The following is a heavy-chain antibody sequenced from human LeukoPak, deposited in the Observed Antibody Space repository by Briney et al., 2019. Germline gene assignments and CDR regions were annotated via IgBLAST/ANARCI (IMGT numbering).Heavy chain of an antibody. CDR3: ATLRGYDSSGYSD. Sequence: KPGGSLRLSCAASGFTFSSYSMNWVRQAPGKGLEWVSSISSSSSYIYYAGSVKGRFTISRDNAKNSLYLQMNSLRAEDTAVYYCATLRGYDSSGYSDWGQGTLVTVSS. CDR1: GFTFSSYS. CDR2: ISSSSSYI. J-gene: IGHJ4*02. D-gene: IGHD3-22*01. V-gene: IGHV3-21*01.